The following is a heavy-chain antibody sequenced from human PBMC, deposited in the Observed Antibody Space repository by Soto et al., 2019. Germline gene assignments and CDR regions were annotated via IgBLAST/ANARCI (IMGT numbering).Heavy chain of an antibody. CDR2: IYNSGST. CDR1: GGSISRAGYS. Sequence: QLQLQESGSRLVKPSQTLSLTCAVSGGSISRAGYSWSWIRQSPGKGLEWIGYIYNSGSTFYNPSLKSRLTISVDRSKNQLSQHLNSVTAADTAVYYCASSRVVTTYFDYWGQGTLVTVSS. V-gene: IGHV4-30-2*06. CDR3: ASSRVVTTYFDY. J-gene: IGHJ4*02. D-gene: IGHD2-21*02.